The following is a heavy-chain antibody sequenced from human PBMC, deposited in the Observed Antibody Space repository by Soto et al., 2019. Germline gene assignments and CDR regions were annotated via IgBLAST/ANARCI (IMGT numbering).Heavy chain of an antibody. CDR1: GGSFSGYS. D-gene: IGHD2-8*02. J-gene: IGHJ4*02. Sequence: QVQLQQWGAGLLKPSETLSLTCAVYGGSFSGYSWTWIRQPPGTGLEWIGEINHSGSTNYNPSLKRRVTISVDTSKHQFSLKLTSVTAADTAVYYCARDKITGLFDYWGQGPLVTVSS. CDR3: ARDKITGLFDY. V-gene: IGHV4-34*01. CDR2: INHSGST.